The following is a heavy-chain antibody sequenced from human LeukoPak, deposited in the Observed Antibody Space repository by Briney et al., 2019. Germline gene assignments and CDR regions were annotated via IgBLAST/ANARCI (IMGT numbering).Heavy chain of an antibody. V-gene: IGHV3-7*01. CDR3: ARDSGEEYSYDYGY. CDR2: IKQDGSEK. J-gene: IGHJ4*02. CDR1: GFTFSSYW. D-gene: IGHD5-18*01. Sequence: GGSLRLSCAASGFTFSSYWMSWVRQTPGKGLEWVANIKQDGSEKYYVDSVKGRFTISRDNAKNSLYLQMNSLRAEDTAVYYCARDSGEEYSYDYGYWGQGTLVTVSS.